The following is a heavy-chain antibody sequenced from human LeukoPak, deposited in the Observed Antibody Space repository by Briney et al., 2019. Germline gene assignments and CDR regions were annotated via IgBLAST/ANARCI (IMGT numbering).Heavy chain of an antibody. CDR2: IYSGGST. D-gene: IGHD3-22*01. J-gene: IGHJ3*02. V-gene: IGHV3-53*01. CDR3: ARDRSGSDAFDI. Sequence: GGSLRLSCAASGLTVSSNYMSWVRQAPGKGLEWVSVIYSGGSTYYADSVKGRFTISRDNSKNTLYLQMNSLRAEDTAVYYCARDRSGSDAFDIWGQGTMVTVSS. CDR1: GLTVSSNY.